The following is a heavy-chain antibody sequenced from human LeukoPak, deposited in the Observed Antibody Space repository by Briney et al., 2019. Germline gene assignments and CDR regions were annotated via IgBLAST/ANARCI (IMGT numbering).Heavy chain of an antibody. CDR2: INHSGST. V-gene: IGHV4-34*01. J-gene: IGHJ4*02. Sequence: PSETLSLTCDVYGGSFSGYYWSWLRQPPGKGLEWIGEINHSGSTNYNPSLTSRVTISVDTSKNQFSLTLSSVTAADTAVYYCARDATGRVDYWGQGTLVTVSS. CDR3: ARDATGRVDY. D-gene: IGHD1-1*01. CDR1: GGSFSGYY.